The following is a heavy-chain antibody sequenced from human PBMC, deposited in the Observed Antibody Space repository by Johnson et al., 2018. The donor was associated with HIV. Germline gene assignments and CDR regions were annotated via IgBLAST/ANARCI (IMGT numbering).Heavy chain of an antibody. V-gene: IGHV3-15*07. Sequence: VQLVESGGGVVQPGRSLRLSCAASGFTFSSYAMHWVRQAPGKGLEWVSGIKSKTDGGTTDYAAPVKGRFTIPRDDSKNTLYLQMNSLKTEDTAVYYCTTPAGSFGMVITSMMLLIVATFDAFDIWGQGTMVTVSS. CDR1: GFTFSSYA. J-gene: IGHJ3*02. CDR3: TTPAGSFGMVITSMMLLIVATFDAFDI. CDR2: IKSKTDGGTT. D-gene: IGHD3-3*01.